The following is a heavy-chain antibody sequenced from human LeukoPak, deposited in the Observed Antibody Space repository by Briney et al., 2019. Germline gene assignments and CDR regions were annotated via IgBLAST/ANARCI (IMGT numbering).Heavy chain of an antibody. Sequence: GGSLRLSCATSGFSFSSYAMSWVRQAPGKGLEWVSAMSSSDDGRYYADSVKGRFTISRDNAKNSLYLQMNSLRAEDTAVYFCARVHIHTSGSYYPVDYWGQGTLVTVSS. J-gene: IGHJ4*02. CDR3: ARVHIHTSGSYYPVDY. CDR2: MSSSDDGR. D-gene: IGHD1-26*01. V-gene: IGHV3-23*01. CDR1: GFSFSSYA.